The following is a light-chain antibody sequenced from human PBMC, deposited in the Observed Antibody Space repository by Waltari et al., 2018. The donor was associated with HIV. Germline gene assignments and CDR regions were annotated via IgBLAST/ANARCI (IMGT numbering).Light chain of an antibody. J-gene: IGLJ3*02. CDR2: GQN. Sequence: SELTQAPAVSVALGQTVRITCQGDRLRNYYANWYQQKPGQAPVLVIYGQNNRPSGIPDRFSGSSSGNTASLTITATQADDEADDYCNSWDTNPEGVVFGGGTKLTVL. CDR1: RLRNYY. V-gene: IGLV3-19*01. CDR3: NSWDTNPEGVV.